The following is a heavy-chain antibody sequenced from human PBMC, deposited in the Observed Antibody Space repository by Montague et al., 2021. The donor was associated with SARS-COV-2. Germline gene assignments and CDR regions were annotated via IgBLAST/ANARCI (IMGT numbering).Heavy chain of an antibody. Sequence: ETLSLTCSVSGASISSHYWSWIRQSPGKGLEWIGYIYYSGTTIYNPSLESRVTISVDTSSNVFSLKLRSVTAADTAIYYCARYEAVADTFDIWGQGTVVTVS. D-gene: IGHD6-19*01. J-gene: IGHJ3*02. CDR3: ARYEAVADTFDI. CDR1: GASISSHY. CDR2: IYYSGTT. V-gene: IGHV4-59*11.